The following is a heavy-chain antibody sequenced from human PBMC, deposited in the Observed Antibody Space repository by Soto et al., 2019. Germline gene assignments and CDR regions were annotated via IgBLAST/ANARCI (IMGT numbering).Heavy chain of an antibody. CDR1: GFTFSNYA. V-gene: IGHV3-23*01. D-gene: IGHD2-2*01. J-gene: IGHJ6*03. CDR3: AKDRYCSSACCRDPYYYYMDV. Sequence: VQVLESGGGLVQSGGSLRLSCAASGFTFSNYAMSWVRQAPGKGLEWVSGIRGSGGTTYYADSVKGRFTISRDNSKKTLYLQMNSLRAEDTAVFYCAKDRYCSSACCRDPYYYYMDVWGKGTTVTVSS. CDR2: IRGSGGTT.